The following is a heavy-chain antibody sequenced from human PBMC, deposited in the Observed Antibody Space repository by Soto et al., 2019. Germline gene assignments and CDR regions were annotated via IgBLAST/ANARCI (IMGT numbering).Heavy chain of an antibody. CDR2: ISSISTNT. CDR3: ATTHLRPPG. J-gene: IGHJ4*02. D-gene: IGHD2-2*01. V-gene: IGHV3-11*03. CDR1: GLSFSDYY. Sequence: GGSLRLSCAASGLSFSDYYMSWIRQAPGKGLEWVSPISSISTNTYYADSVKGRFTISRDNSKNTLYLQMNSLRAEDTAVYYCATTHLRPPGWGQGTLVTVSS.